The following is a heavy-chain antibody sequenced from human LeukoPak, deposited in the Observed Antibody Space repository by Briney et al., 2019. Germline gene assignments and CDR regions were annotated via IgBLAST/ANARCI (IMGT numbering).Heavy chain of an antibody. CDR2: VKQDGSEK. J-gene: IGHJ5*02. CDR3: TRDVQDL. CDR1: GFTASEEW. Sequence: GGSLRLSCAASGFTASEEWLTTVGQAPGEGLEGVATVKQDGSEKFYVDSVKGRFTIFSDSAKNSLYLQMNSLRGEATAVYYCTRDVQDLWGQGTLVTVSS. V-gene: IGHV3-7*01.